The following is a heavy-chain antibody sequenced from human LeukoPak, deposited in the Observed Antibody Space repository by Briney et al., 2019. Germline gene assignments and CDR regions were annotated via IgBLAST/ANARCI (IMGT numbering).Heavy chain of an antibody. CDR3: ARDRIVVVPAAMDYYYYGMDV. D-gene: IGHD2-2*01. CDR1: GGSISSSNW. V-gene: IGHV4-4*02. J-gene: IGHJ6*04. Sequence: SETLSLTCAVSGGSISSSNWWSWVRPPPGKGLEWIGEIYHSGSTNYNPSLKSRVTISVDKSKNQFSLKLSSVTAADTAVYYCARDRIVVVPAAMDYYYYGMDVWGKGTTATVSS. CDR2: IYHSGST.